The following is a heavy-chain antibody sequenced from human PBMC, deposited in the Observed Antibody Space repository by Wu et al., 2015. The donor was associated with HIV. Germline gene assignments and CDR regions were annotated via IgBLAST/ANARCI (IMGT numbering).Heavy chain of an antibody. J-gene: IGHJ6*02. CDR3: ATSYYGSGSYPTFYYYYAMDV. CDR2: MNSNNGKT. CDR1: GYTITTYD. V-gene: IGHV1-8*01. D-gene: IGHD3-10*01. Sequence: AEVKKPGASVKVSCQASGYTITTYDFNWVRQAPGQGLEWMGWMNSNNGKTGYGQKFQGRVAMTRNISTRTAYMELSGPKSEDTAVYYCATSYYGSGSYPTFYYYYAMDVWGQGTTVTVSS.